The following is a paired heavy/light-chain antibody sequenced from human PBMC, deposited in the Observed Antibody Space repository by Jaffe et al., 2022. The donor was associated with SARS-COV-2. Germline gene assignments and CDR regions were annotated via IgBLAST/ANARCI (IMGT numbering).Light chain of an antibody. CDR1: QGISSY. J-gene: IGKJ5*01. CDR2: AAS. Sequence: DIQLTQSPSFLSASVGDRVTITCRASQGISSYLAWYQQKPGKAPNLLIYAASGLQSGVPSRFSGSRSGTEFTLTISSLQPEDFATYYCQQLDAYPITFGQGTRLEIK. V-gene: IGKV1-9*01. CDR3: QQLDAYPIT.
Heavy chain of an antibody. CDR2: SRNKANSYTT. CDR1: GFSLSDHY. Sequence: EVQLVESGGGLVQPGGSLRLSCAASGFSLSDHYMDWVRLAPGKGLEWVGRSRNKANSYTTEYAASVKGRVAISRDDSQNSLYLQMNSLKTEDTAVYYCARGHAAGGWRYIDYWGQGTLVTVSS. V-gene: IGHV3-72*01. CDR3: ARGHAAGGWRYIDY. J-gene: IGHJ4*02. D-gene: IGHD6-19*01.